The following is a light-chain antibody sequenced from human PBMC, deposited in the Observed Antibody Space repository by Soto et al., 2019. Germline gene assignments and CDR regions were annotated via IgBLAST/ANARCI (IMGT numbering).Light chain of an antibody. V-gene: IGKV1-33*01. CDR3: QQYDNRPPELT. CDR1: QDISNY. J-gene: IGKJ4*01. Sequence: DIQMTQSPSSLSASVGDRVTITCQASQDISNYLNWYQQKPGKAPKLLIYDASNLETGVPSRFSGSGSGTDFTFTISSLQPEDIATYYCQQYDNRPPELTFGGGTKVDIK. CDR2: DAS.